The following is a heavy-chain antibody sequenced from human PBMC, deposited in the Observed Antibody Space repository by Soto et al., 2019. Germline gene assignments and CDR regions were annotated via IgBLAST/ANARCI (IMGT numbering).Heavy chain of an antibody. CDR2: INHRGST. J-gene: IGHJ5*02. D-gene: IGHD2-8*02. CDR3: ARDGFCSGGTCRIGNWFDP. CDR1: GGSFSGYY. Sequence: SETLSLTCAVNGGSFSGYYWSWIRLAPGKGLEWIGEINHRGSTYNPSFESRVTMSVDTSKNQFSLKLRSVTAADTAMYYCARDGFCSGGTCRIGNWFDPWGQGTLVTVS. V-gene: IGHV4-34*01.